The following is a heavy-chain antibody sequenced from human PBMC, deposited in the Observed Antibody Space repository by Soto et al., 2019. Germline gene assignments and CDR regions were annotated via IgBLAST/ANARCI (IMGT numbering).Heavy chain of an antibody. V-gene: IGHV3-13*01. CDR2: IGTAGDT. Sequence: GGSLRLSCTASGFTFSTYDMHWVRQVTGKGLEWVSAIGTAGDTYYPGSVKGRFTISRENAKNSLYLQMNSLRAGDTAVNYCESVLVPNGAAIYSWYDPWSHGTLVTVSA. D-gene: IGHD2-8*01. CDR1: GFTFSTYD. CDR3: ESVLVPNGAAIYSWYDP. J-gene: IGHJ5*02.